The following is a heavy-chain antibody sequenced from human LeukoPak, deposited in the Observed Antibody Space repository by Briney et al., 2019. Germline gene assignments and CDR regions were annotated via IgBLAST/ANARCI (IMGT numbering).Heavy chain of an antibody. CDR1: GGSISSYY. V-gene: IGHV4-4*07. CDR3: ARSLGRGYCSSTSCPGWFDP. CDR2: IYTSGST. J-gene: IGHJ5*02. Sequence: SETLSLTCTVSGGSISSYYWSWIRQPAGKGLEWIGRIYTSGSTNYNPSLKSRVTISVDKSKNQFSLKLSSVTAADMAVYYCARSLGRGYCSSTSCPGWFDPWGQGTLVTVSS. D-gene: IGHD2-2*01.